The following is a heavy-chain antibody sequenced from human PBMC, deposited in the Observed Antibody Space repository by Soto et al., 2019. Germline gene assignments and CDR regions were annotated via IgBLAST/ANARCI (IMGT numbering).Heavy chain of an antibody. Sequence: EVQLVESGGAQVEPGRSLRLSWAASGFRLSAYTMNLFRQAPGKVLEWLCSITDTATYIYYSDSVRGRFSVSRDNARNSLFMQLNSLSAEDTAVYYCARDSLNTSTWDAVDVWGQGTLVTVSS. CDR2: ITDTATYI. V-gene: IGHV3-21*02. J-gene: IGHJ3*01. CDR3: ARDSLNTSTWDAVDV. CDR1: GFRLSAYT.